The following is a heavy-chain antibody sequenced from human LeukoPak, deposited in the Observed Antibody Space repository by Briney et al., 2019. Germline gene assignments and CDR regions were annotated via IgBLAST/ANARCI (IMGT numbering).Heavy chain of an antibody. CDR2: IHNSGGT. D-gene: IGHD1-26*01. CDR1: GGSVRSYH. Sequence: SETLSLTCTVSGGSVRSYHWSWIRQSPGEGLEWIAYIHNSGGTRYNPSLQSRVTISVDTSKNQFSLQLRSVTAADTAVYYCVRDWEGFNFDIWGQGTMVTVSS. CDR3: VRDWEGFNFDI. J-gene: IGHJ3*02. V-gene: IGHV4-59*02.